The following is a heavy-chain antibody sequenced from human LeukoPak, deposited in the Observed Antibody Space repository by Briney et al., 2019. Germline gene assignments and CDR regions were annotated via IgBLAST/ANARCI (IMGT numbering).Heavy chain of an antibody. V-gene: IGHV3-23*01. CDR1: GFTFSSYA. D-gene: IGHD6-13*01. J-gene: IGHJ4*02. CDR3: AKDRRDSSSWRPFYYFDY. CDR2: ISGSGGST. Sequence: GGSLRLSCAASGFTFSSYAMSWVRQAPGKGLEWVSAISGSGGSTYYADSVKGRFTISRDNSKDTLYLQMNSLRAEDTAVYYCAKDRRDSSSWRPFYYFDYWGQGTLVTVSS.